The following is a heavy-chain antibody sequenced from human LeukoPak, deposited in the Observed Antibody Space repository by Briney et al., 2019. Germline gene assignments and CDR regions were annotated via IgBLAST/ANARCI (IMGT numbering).Heavy chain of an antibody. D-gene: IGHD6-19*01. CDR3: AKWMGRDS. V-gene: IGHV3-7*02. J-gene: IGHJ4*02. CDR2: INQDGRKK. Sequence: AGSLSLTCSASGFSFRSLWRSWLRQAPGKGLEWVVNINQDGRKKFYVDSVEGRFTISRDDAKTSLFLQMNSLRVEDTAVYYCAKWMGRDSWGQGTLVTASS. CDR1: GFSFRSLW.